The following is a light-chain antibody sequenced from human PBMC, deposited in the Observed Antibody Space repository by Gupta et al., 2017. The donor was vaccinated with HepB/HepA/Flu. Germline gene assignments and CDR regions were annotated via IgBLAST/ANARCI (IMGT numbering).Light chain of an antibody. CDR3: QSADSSGPYFYVV. Sequence: SYKLTQPPSVSVSPGQTARITCSGDTLPKQYVYWYQQKPGQAPLLVIYQDSERPSGIPERFSGSSSGTTVTLTISGDQAEDEADYYCQSADSSGPYFYVVFGGGTKLTVL. J-gene: IGLJ2*01. CDR1: TLPKQY. CDR2: QDS. V-gene: IGLV3-25*03.